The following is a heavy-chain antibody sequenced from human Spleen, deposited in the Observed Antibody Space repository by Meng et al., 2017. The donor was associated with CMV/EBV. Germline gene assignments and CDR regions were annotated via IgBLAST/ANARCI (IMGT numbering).Heavy chain of an antibody. CDR3: ARDIALAPAALRAFYYYGMDV. CDR1: GFSLSTSGMR. J-gene: IGHJ6*02. D-gene: IGHD2-2*02. Sequence: SGPTLVKPTQTLTLTCTFSGFSLSTSGMRMSWIRQPPGKALEWLARIDWDDKKVYSTSLKTRLTISKDTSKNQVALTMTNMDPVDTATYYCARDIALAPAALRAFYYYGMDVWGQGTTVTVSS. V-gene: IGHV2-70D*14. CDR2: IDWDDKK.